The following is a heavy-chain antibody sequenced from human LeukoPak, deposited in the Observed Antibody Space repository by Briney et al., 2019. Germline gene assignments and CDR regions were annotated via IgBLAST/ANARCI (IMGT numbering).Heavy chain of an antibody. CDR1: GFTFSSDS. CDR3: AKDTYYYYYMDV. CDR2: ISNSGVST. Sequence: PGGSLRLSCAASGFTFSSDSMTWVRQAPGKGLEWVSTISNSGVSTFYADPVKGRFTISRDNSKNTLYLHMNSLSAEDTAVYYCAKDTYYYYYMDVWGKGTTVTVSS. V-gene: IGHV3-23*01. J-gene: IGHJ6*03.